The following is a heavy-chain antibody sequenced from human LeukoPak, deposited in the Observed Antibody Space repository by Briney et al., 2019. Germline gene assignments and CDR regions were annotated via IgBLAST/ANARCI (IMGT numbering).Heavy chain of an antibody. CDR1: GFTFSSYA. J-gene: IGHJ3*02. Sequence: GRSLRLSCAASGFTFSSYAMHWVRQAPGKGLEWVAVISYDGSNKYYADSVKGRFTISRDNSKNSLYLQMNSLRAEDTAVYYCARVRLAVAGDDAFDIWGQGTMVTVSS. CDR2: ISYDGSNK. V-gene: IGHV3-30-3*01. D-gene: IGHD6-19*01. CDR3: ARVRLAVAGDDAFDI.